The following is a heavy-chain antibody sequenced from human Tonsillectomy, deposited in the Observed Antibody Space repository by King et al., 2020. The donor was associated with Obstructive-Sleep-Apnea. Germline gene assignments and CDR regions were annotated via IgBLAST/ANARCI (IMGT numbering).Heavy chain of an antibody. CDR2: IYYSGST. CDR1: GGSISSYY. CDR3: ARSLSIAAAGTGWYFDL. Sequence: QLQESGPGLVKPSETLSLTCTVSGGSISSYYWSGIRQPPGKGLECIGDIYYSGSTNYNPALKSRVTRSVDTSKNQFSLKLSSVTAADTAVYYCARSLSIAAAGTGWYFDLWGRGTLVTVSS. V-gene: IGHV4-59*01. D-gene: IGHD6-13*01. J-gene: IGHJ2*01.